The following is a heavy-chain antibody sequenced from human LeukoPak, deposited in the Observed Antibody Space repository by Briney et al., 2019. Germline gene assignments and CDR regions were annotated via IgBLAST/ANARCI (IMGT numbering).Heavy chain of an antibody. CDR3: ARGEYSSGWYLADYLDY. Sequence: SETLSLTCTVSGGSISSSSYYWGWIRQPPGKGLEWIGSVYYTGASYYNPSLKSRVTISADTSKNQFSLKLSSVTAADTAVYYCARGEYSSGWYLADYLDYWGQGTLVTVSS. CDR1: GGSISSSSYY. J-gene: IGHJ4*02. CDR2: VYYTGAS. D-gene: IGHD6-19*01. V-gene: IGHV4-39*07.